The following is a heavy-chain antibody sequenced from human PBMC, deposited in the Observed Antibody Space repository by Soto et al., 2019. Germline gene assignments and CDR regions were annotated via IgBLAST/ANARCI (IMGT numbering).Heavy chain of an antibody. Sequence: PSETLSLTCTVSGGSVSSGSYYWSWVRQPPGKGLEWIGYIYYSGSTNYNPSLKSRVTISVDTSKNQFSLKLSSVTAADTAVYYCAREGVIAAAGRIYYYYGMDVWGQGTTVTVSS. CDR1: GGSVSSGSYY. D-gene: IGHD6-13*01. V-gene: IGHV4-61*01. CDR2: IYYSGST. CDR3: AREGVIAAAGRIYYYYGMDV. J-gene: IGHJ6*02.